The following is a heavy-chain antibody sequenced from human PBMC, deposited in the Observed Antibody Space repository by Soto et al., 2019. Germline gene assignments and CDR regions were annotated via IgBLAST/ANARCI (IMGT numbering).Heavy chain of an antibody. Sequence: QVHLQQWGAGLLKPSETLSLTCAVYGGSFSGYYWSWIRQPPGKGLEWIGEINHSGSTNSNPSLKSRVTISVDTSKNQFSLKLSSVTAADTAVYYCARAGSFIDFDYWGQGTLVTVSS. CDR2: INHSGST. CDR3: ARAGSFIDFDY. D-gene: IGHD6-13*01. CDR1: GGSFSGYY. J-gene: IGHJ4*02. V-gene: IGHV4-34*01.